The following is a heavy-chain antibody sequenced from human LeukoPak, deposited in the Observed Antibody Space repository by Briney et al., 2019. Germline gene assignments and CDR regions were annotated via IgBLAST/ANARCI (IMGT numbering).Heavy chain of an antibody. V-gene: IGHV1-46*01. D-gene: IGHD3-10*01. CDR2: INPSGGST. J-gene: IGHJ4*02. CDR1: GYTFTSYY. Sequence: ASVKVSCKASGYTFTSYYMHWVRQAPGQGPEWMGIINPSGGSTSYAQKFQGRVTMTRDTSTSTVYMELSSLRSEDTAVYYCARDRSYYGSGSSTLSFDYWGQGTLVTVSS. CDR3: ARDRSYYGSGSSTLSFDY.